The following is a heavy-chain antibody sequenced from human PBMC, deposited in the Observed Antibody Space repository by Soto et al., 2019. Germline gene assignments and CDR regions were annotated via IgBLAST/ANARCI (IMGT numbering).Heavy chain of an antibody. CDR1: GGSISSYY. J-gene: IGHJ4*02. Sequence: PSETLSLTCTVSGGSISSYYWSWIRQPPGKGLEWIGYIYYSGSTNYNPSLKSRVTISVDTSKNQFSLKLSSVTAADTAVYYCAREGSWYDSSGFDYWGQGTLVTVSS. CDR2: IYYSGST. CDR3: AREGSWYDSSGFDY. V-gene: IGHV4-59*01. D-gene: IGHD3-22*01.